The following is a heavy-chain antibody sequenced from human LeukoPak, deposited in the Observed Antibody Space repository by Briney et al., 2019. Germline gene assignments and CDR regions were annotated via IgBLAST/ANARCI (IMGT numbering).Heavy chain of an antibody. Sequence: ASVKVSCKASGYTFTSYDINWVRQATGQGLEWMGWMNPNSGNTGYSQKFQGRVTITRNTSISTAYMELSSLRSEDTAVYYCARGWELHNNWFDPWGQGTLVTVSS. J-gene: IGHJ5*02. CDR1: GYTFTSYD. D-gene: IGHD1-26*01. CDR2: MNPNSGNT. V-gene: IGHV1-8*03. CDR3: ARGWELHNNWFDP.